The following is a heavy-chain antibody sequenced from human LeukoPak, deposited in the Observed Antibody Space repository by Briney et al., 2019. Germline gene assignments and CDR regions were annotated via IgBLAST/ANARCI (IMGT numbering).Heavy chain of an antibody. CDR3: ARAETPYYYGSGSYSPTPSLDY. Sequence: SVKVSCKASGGTFSSYAISWVRQAPGQGLEWMGGIIPIFGTANYAQKFQGRVTITADKSTSTAYMELSSLRSEDTAVYYCARAETPYYYGSGSYSPTPSLDYWGQGTLVTVSS. D-gene: IGHD3-10*01. CDR2: IIPIFGTA. CDR1: GGTFSSYA. V-gene: IGHV1-69*06. J-gene: IGHJ4*02.